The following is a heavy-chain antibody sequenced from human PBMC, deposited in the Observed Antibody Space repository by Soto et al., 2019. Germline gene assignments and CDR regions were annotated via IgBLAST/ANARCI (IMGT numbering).Heavy chain of an antibody. CDR1: GFTFSSYA. CDR2: ISGSGGST. CDR3: AKDLGYCSSTSCYSGLDY. D-gene: IGHD2-2*01. Sequence: EVQLLESGGGLVQPGGSLRLSCAASGFTFSSYAMSWVRQAPGKGLEWVSAISGSGGSTYYADSVKGRFTISRGNSKNTLYLQMNSLRAEDTAVYYCAKDLGYCSSTSCYSGLDYWGQGTLVTVSS. J-gene: IGHJ4*02. V-gene: IGHV3-23*01.